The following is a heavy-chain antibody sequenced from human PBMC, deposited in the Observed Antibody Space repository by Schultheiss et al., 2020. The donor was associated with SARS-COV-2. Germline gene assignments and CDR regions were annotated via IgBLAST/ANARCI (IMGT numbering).Heavy chain of an antibody. CDR1: GGSISSGGYY. CDR2: IYYSGST. Sequence: SQTLSLTCTVSGGSISSGGYYWSWIRQPPGKGLEWIGYIYYSGSTYYNPSLKSRVTISVDTSKNQFSLKLSSVTAADTAVYYCASCLETYDSSGYYQDAFDIWGQGTMVTVSS. CDR3: ASCLETYDSSGYYQDAFDI. D-gene: IGHD3-22*01. J-gene: IGHJ3*02. V-gene: IGHV4-61*08.